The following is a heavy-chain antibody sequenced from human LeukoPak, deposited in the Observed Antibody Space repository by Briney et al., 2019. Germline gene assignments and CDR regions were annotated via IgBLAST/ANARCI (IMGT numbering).Heavy chain of an antibody. J-gene: IGHJ5*02. CDR1: GFTFSDYY. D-gene: IGHD4-17*01. CDR2: ISSSGSTI. V-gene: IGHV3-11*01. CDR3: ARVPYGDYLVWFDP. Sequence: PGGSLRLSCAASGFTFSDYYMSWIRQAPGKGLEWVSYISSSGSTIYYADSVKGRFTISRDNAKNSLYLQMNSLRAEDTAVYYCARVPYGDYLVWFDPWGQGTLVTVSS.